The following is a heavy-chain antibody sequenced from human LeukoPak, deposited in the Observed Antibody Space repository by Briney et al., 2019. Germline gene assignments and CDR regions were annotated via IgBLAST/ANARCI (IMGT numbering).Heavy chain of an antibody. CDR2: IWYDGSNK. Sequence: GGSLRLSCAASGFTFSSCGMHWVRQAPGKGLEWVAVIWYDGSNKYYADSVKGRFTISRDNSKNTLYLQMNSLRAEDTAVYYCARDDYGDLAGGCHYWGQGTLVTVSS. J-gene: IGHJ4*02. V-gene: IGHV3-33*01. D-gene: IGHD4-17*01. CDR1: GFTFSSCG. CDR3: ARDDYGDLAGGCHY.